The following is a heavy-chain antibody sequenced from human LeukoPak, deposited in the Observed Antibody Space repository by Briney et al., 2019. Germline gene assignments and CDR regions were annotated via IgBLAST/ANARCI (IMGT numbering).Heavy chain of an antibody. Sequence: GGSLRLPCAASGFTVSSNYMSWVRQAPGKGLEWVSVIYSGGSTYYADSVKGRFTISRDNSKSTLYLQMNSLRAEDTAVYYCARDNYGDRQALDYWGQGTLVTVSS. CDR3: ARDNYGDRQALDY. CDR1: GFTVSSNY. J-gene: IGHJ4*02. CDR2: IYSGGST. V-gene: IGHV3-53*01. D-gene: IGHD4-17*01.